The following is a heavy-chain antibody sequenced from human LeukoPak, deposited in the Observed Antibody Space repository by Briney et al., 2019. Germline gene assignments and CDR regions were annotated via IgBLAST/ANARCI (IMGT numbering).Heavy chain of an antibody. J-gene: IGHJ4*02. Sequence: GGSLRLSCAASGFTSSSYWMHWVRQAPGKGLVWVSRINSDGSSTSYADSVKGRFTISRDNAKNTLYLQMNSLRAEDTAVYYCARGYCSSTSCYGEFDYRGQGTLVTVSS. CDR1: GFTSSSYW. V-gene: IGHV3-74*01. D-gene: IGHD2-2*01. CDR3: ARGYCSSTSCYGEFDY. CDR2: INSDGSST.